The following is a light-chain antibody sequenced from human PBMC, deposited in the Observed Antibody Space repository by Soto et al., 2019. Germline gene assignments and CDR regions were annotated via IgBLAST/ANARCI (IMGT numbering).Light chain of an antibody. V-gene: IGKV1-39*01. J-gene: IGKJ1*01. CDR1: QRVNNY. CDR3: QQSYITPLT. CDR2: AAS. Sequence: DVQLTQSPSSLSASVGDSVTITCRASQRVNNYLNWYQQKPGEAPKLLIYAASSLQIGVPSRFGGSGSGTDFTLAISGLQPEDFAIYYCQQSYITPLTFGQGTKVEIK.